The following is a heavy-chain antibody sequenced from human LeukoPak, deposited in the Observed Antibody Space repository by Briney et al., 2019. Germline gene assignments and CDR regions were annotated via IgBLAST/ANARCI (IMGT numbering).Heavy chain of an antibody. CDR2: ISGSGTST. V-gene: IGHV3-23*01. CDR1: GFSFSNSG. D-gene: IGHD5-24*01. CDR3: AKGGWLQPNDY. J-gene: IGHJ4*02. Sequence: GGSLRLSCAASGFSFSNSGMSWVRQAAAKGLEWASDISGSGTSTYYADSVKGRFTTSIDNSNNSLHLHMTSLRVEDTALYYCAKGGWLQPNDYWGQGTLVTVSS.